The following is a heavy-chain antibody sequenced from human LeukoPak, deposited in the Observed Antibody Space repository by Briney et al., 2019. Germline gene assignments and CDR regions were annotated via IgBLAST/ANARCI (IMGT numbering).Heavy chain of an antibody. Sequence: SETLSLTCTVSGGSVSSYYWSWIRQPAGKGLEWIGRIYTSGSTNYNPSLKSRVTMSVDTSKNQFSLKLSSVTAADTAVYYCARDITIFRAPDAFDIWGQGTMVTVSS. CDR3: ARDITIFRAPDAFDI. CDR2: IYTSGST. J-gene: IGHJ3*02. D-gene: IGHD3-3*01. CDR1: GGSVSSYY. V-gene: IGHV4-4*07.